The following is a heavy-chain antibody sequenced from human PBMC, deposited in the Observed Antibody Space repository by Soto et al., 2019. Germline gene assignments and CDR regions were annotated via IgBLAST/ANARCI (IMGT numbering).Heavy chain of an antibody. CDR2: ISGSGGST. CDR1: GFTFSSYA. Sequence: HPGGSLRLSCAASGFTFSSYAMSWVRQAPGKGLEWVSAISGSGGSTYYADSVKGRFTISRDNSKNTLYLQMNSLRAEDTAVYYCAREYSSSLYFDYWGQGTLVTVSS. V-gene: IGHV3-23*01. CDR3: AREYSSSLYFDY. J-gene: IGHJ4*02. D-gene: IGHD6-6*01.